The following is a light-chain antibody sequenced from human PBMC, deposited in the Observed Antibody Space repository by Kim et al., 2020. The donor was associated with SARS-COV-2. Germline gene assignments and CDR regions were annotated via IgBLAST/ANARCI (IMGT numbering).Light chain of an antibody. J-gene: IGLJ1*01. Sequence: SYEPTQPPSVSVSPGQTASITCSGDKLGDKYACWYQQKPGQSPVLVIYQDNKRPSGIPERFSGSNSGNTATLTISGTQAMDEADYYCQAWDSSSYVFGTGTKVTVL. CDR3: QAWDSSSYV. CDR2: QDN. CDR1: KLGDKY. V-gene: IGLV3-1*01.